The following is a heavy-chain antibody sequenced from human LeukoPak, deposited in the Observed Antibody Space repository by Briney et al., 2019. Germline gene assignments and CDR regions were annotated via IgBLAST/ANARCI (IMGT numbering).Heavy chain of an antibody. J-gene: IGHJ4*02. CDR3: ARAPRDIVATILDY. V-gene: IGHV3-30-3*01. D-gene: IGHD5-12*01. CDR2: ISYDGSNK. Sequence: PGGSLRLSCAASGFTFSSYATHWVRQAPGKGLEWVAVISYDGSNKYYADSVKGRFTISRDNSKNTLYLQMNSLRAEDTAVYYCARAPRDIVATILDYWGQGTLVTVSS. CDR1: GFTFSSYA.